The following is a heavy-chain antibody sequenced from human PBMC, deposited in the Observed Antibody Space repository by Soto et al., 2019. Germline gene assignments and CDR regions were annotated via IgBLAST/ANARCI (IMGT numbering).Heavy chain of an antibody. Sequence: GGSLRLSCAASGFTFSNAWMSWVRQAPGKGLEWVGRIKSKTDGGTTDYAAPVKGRFTISRDDSKNTLYLQMNSLKTEDTAVYYCTTQGGYDFWSGYLAPKLHYGMDVWGQGTTVTVSS. J-gene: IGHJ6*02. V-gene: IGHV3-15*01. D-gene: IGHD3-3*01. CDR3: TTQGGYDFWSGYLAPKLHYGMDV. CDR2: IKSKTDGGTT. CDR1: GFTFSNAW.